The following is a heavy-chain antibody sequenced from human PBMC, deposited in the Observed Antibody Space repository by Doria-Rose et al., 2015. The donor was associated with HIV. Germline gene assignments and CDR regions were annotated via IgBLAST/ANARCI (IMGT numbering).Heavy chain of an antibody. CDR2: IFSDDER. J-gene: IGHJ4*02. Sequence: SGPVLVKPTETLTLTCTVFGVSLSSPGMGVSWIRQPPGKALEWLANIFSDDERYYTTSLKSRLTISRCTSKSQVVLTMTDMDPVDTATYYCARIKSSRWYHKYYFDFWGQGTLVIVSA. CDR1: GVSLSSPGMG. V-gene: IGHV2-26*01. CDR3: ARIKSSRWYHKYYFDF. D-gene: IGHD6-13*01.